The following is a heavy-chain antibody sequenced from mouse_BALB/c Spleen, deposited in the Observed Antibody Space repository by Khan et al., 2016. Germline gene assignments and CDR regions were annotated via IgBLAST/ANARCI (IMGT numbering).Heavy chain of an antibody. CDR1: GFTFSDAW. J-gene: IGHJ3*01. V-gene: IGHV6-6*01. D-gene: IGHD1-1*01. Sequence: EVKLEVSGGGLVQPGGSMKLSCVASGFTFSDAWMDWVRQSPEKGLEWVADIKTKATNHATYYAESVKGRFTISRDDSKSNVYLQMNRLRAEDTGIYYCIRNYVAYWGQGTLVSVSA. CDR2: IKTKATNHAT. CDR3: IRNYVAY.